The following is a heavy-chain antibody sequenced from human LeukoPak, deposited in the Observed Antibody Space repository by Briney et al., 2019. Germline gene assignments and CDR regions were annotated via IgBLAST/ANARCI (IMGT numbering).Heavy chain of an antibody. CDR1: GYTFTNYG. D-gene: IGHD5-24*01. Sequence: ASVKVSCKASGYTFTNYGISWVRQAPGQGLEWMGRITTHNGNTNYAQKLQGRVTMTTDTSTTTAYMELRSLTSDDTAVYYCARGDGDYWGQGTLVTVSS. V-gene: IGHV1-18*01. CDR2: ITTHNGNT. CDR3: ARGDGDY. J-gene: IGHJ4*02.